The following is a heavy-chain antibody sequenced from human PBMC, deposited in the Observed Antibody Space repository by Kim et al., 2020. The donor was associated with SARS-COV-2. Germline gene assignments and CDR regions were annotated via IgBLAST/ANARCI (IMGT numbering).Heavy chain of an antibody. Sequence: SETLSLTCTVSGGSISSSSYYWGWIRQPPGKGLEWIGSIYYSGSTYYNPSLKSRVTISVDTSKNQFSLKLSSVTAADTAVYYCARHGDGVETKGAFDIWGQGTMVTVSS. J-gene: IGHJ3*02. D-gene: IGHD7-27*01. CDR3: ARHGDGVETKGAFDI. CDR1: GGSISSSSYY. V-gene: IGHV4-39*01. CDR2: IYYSGST.